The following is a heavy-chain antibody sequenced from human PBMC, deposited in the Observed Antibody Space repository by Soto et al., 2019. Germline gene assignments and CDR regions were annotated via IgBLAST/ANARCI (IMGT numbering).Heavy chain of an antibody. CDR3: ARAALGWGDSSGYPDY. V-gene: IGHV3-30-3*01. CDR1: GFTFSSYA. J-gene: IGHJ4*02. CDR2: ISYDGSNK. D-gene: IGHD3-22*01. Sequence: GGSLRLSCAASGFTFSSYAMHWVRQAPGKGLEWVAVISYDGSNKYYADSVKGRFTISRDNSKNTLYLQMNSLRAEDTAVYYCARAALGWGDSSGYPDYWGQGTLVTVSS.